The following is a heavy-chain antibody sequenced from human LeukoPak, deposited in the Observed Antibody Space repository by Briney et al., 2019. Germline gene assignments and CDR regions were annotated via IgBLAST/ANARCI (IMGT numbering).Heavy chain of an antibody. CDR2: ISYSGST. Sequence: SETLSLTCTVSGGSISSYYWSWIRQPPGKGLEWIGYISYSGSTNYNPSLKSRVTISVDTSKNQFSLKLSSVTAADTAVYYCARHYPEWLFDYWGQGTLVTVSP. CDR1: GGSISSYY. CDR3: ARHYPEWLFDY. V-gene: IGHV4-59*08. D-gene: IGHD6-19*01. J-gene: IGHJ4*02.